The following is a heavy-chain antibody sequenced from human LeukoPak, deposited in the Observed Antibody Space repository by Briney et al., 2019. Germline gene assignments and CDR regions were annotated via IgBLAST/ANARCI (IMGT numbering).Heavy chain of an antibody. CDR3: ARGRYYGDYIDY. J-gene: IGHJ4*02. Sequence: SEILSLTCIVSGGSIMRGEYYWSWIRQAPGKGLEWVGYHYYSGTTNYSPSLKSRVDISIDTFRNQFSLRLTSVTAADTAVYYCARGRYYGDYIDYRGQGALVTVSS. CDR2: HYYSGTT. D-gene: IGHD4-17*01. CDR1: GGSIMRGEYY. V-gene: IGHV4-30-4*01.